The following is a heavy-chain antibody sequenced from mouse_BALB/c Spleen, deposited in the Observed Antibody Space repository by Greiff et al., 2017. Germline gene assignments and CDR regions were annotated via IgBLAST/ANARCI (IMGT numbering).Heavy chain of an antibody. V-gene: IGHV3-5*02. CDR1: GISITTGNYR. J-gene: IGHJ4*01. CDR3: ARDPHYYAMDY. CDR2: IYYSGTI. Sequence: VQLQQSGPGLVKPSQTVSLTCTVTGISITTGNYRWSWIRQFPGNKLEWIGYIYYSGTITYNPSLTSRTTITRDTSKNQFFLEMNSLTAEDTATYYCARDPHYYAMDYWGQGTSVTVSS.